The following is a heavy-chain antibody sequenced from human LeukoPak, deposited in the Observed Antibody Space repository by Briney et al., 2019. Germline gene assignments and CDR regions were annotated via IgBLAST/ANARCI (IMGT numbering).Heavy chain of an antibody. CDR3: AKSTTYYYDSSGYPL. J-gene: IGHJ4*02. V-gene: IGHV3-23*01. CDR1: GFTFSSYG. D-gene: IGHD3-22*01. CDR2: ISGSGGGT. Sequence: GGSLRLSCAASGFTFSSYGMNRVRQAPGKGLEWVSVISGSGGGTYYADSVKGRFTISRDNSKNILYLQMNSLRAEDTAVYYCAKSTTYYYDSSGYPLWGQGTLVTVSS.